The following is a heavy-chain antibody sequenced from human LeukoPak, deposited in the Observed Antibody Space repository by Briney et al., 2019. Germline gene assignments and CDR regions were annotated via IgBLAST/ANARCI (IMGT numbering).Heavy chain of an antibody. V-gene: IGHV3-21*01. D-gene: IGHD6-13*01. Sequence: GGSLRLSCAASGFTFSSYSMNWVRQAPGKGLEWVSSISSSSYIYYADSVKGRFTISRDNAKNSLYLQMNSLRAEDTAVYYCARDTVEDGSSYSYYYYGMDVWGQGTTVTVSS. CDR2: ISSSSYI. CDR3: ARDTVEDGSSYSYYYYGMDV. CDR1: GFTFSSYS. J-gene: IGHJ6*02.